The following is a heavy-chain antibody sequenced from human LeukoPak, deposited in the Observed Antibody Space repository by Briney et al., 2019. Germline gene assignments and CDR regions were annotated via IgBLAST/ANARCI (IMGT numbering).Heavy chain of an antibody. J-gene: IGHJ5*02. CDR1: GFTFRSYS. CDR2: IGTSSNYI. CDR3: ARDSSGWSNWFDP. Sequence: PGGSLRLSCAASGFTFRSYSMNWVRQAPWKGLEWVSSIGTSSNYIFYADSVKGRFTISRDNAKNSLYLQMNSLRAEDTAVYYCARDSSGWSNWFDPWGQGTLVTVSS. V-gene: IGHV3-21*01. D-gene: IGHD6-19*01.